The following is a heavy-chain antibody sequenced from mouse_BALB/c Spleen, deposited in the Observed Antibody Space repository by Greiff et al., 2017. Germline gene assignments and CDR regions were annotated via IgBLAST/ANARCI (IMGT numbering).Heavy chain of an antibody. CDR1: GYTFTDYA. CDR3: ARGGWLLRFFYAMDY. J-gene: IGHJ4*01. Sequence: QVQLQQSGAELVRPGVSVKISCKGSGYTFTDYAMHWVKQSHAKSLEWIGVISTYYGDASYNQKFKGKATMTVDNSSSTAYMELARLTSEDSAIYYCARGGWLLRFFYAMDYWGQGTSVTVSS. V-gene: IGHV1S137*01. CDR2: ISTYYGDA. D-gene: IGHD2-3*01.